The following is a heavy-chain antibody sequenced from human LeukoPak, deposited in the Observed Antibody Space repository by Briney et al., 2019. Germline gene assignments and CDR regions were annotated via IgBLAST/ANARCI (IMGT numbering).Heavy chain of an antibody. V-gene: IGHV4-61*08. CDR3: ARDRSQRGYWYFDL. Sequence: SETLSLTCAVSDYSIRSGGYSWNWIRQPPGKGLEWIGYIYNSGSTNYNPSLKSRVTISVDTSKNQFSLKLSSVTAADTAVYYCARDRSQRGYWYFDLWGRGTLVTVSS. D-gene: IGHD2-15*01. J-gene: IGHJ2*01. CDR1: DYSIRSGGYS. CDR2: IYNSGST.